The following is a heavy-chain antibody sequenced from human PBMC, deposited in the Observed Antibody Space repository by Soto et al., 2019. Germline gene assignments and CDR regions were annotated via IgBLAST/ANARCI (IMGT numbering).Heavy chain of an antibody. CDR3: VKDRSFTIFGVVILDY. V-gene: IGHV3-23*01. D-gene: IGHD3-3*01. CDR2: INVGSGST. CDR1: GFTFSNYV. Sequence: QPGGSLRLSCAASGFTFSNYVLSWVRQAPGKGLEWLSGINVGSGSTSYADSVRGRFTTSRDNSKNTVFLQMSSLRDEDTAVYYCVKDRSFTIFGVVILDYWGQGTRVTVSS. J-gene: IGHJ4*02.